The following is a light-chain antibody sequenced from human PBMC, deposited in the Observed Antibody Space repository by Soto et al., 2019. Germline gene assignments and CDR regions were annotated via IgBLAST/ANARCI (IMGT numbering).Light chain of an antibody. CDR2: SAS. J-gene: IGKJ1*01. CDR3: QQYNNWPRT. V-gene: IGKV3-15*01. Sequence: EIVLTQSPATLSVSPGERGTLSCRDSQSVSSNLAWYQQKPGQAPRLLIYSASTRATGIPARFSGSGSRTEFTLTISSLQSEDFAVYYCQQYNNWPRTFGQGTKLEIK. CDR1: QSVSSN.